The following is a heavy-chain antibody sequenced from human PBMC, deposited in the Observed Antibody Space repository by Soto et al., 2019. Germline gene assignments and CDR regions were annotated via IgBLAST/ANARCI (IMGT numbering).Heavy chain of an antibody. CDR3: AREKDEPFSSGGSCYVDY. CDR2: INPNSGGT. J-gene: IGHJ4*02. D-gene: IGHD2-15*01. Sequence: ASVKVSCKASGYTFTGYYMHWVRQAPGQGLEWMGWINPNSGGTNYAQKFQGRVTMTRDTSISTAYMELSRLRSDDTAVDYCAREKDEPFSSGGSCYVDYWGQGTLVTVSS. V-gene: IGHV1-2*02. CDR1: GYTFTGYY.